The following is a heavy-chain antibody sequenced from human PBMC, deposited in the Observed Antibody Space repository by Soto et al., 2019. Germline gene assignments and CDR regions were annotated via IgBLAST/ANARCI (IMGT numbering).Heavy chain of an antibody. CDR2: IYYSGST. Sequence: PSATLALTCTVSCGYINSYYWNWIRQPPGKGVEWIGYIYYSGSTNYNPSLKSRVVISVDTSKNQFSLKLRSVTAADTAMYYCAKNDDHGSSYHGMDVWGQGTTVTVSS. D-gene: IGHD4-17*01. CDR1: CGYINSYY. V-gene: IGHV4-59*01. CDR3: AKNDDHGSSYHGMDV. J-gene: IGHJ6*01.